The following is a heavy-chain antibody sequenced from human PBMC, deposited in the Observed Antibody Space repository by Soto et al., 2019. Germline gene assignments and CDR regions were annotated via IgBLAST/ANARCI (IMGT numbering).Heavy chain of an antibody. J-gene: IGHJ6*02. V-gene: IGHV4-31*03. CDR2: IYYSGST. CDR1: GGSISSGGYY. Sequence: PSETLSLTCTVSGGSISSGGYYWSWIRQHPGKGLEWIGYIYYSGSTYYNPSLKSRVTISIDTSKNQFSLKLSSVTAADTAVYYCARMSVSEYDFWSGYPPRAYYYYGMDVWGQGTTVTVSS. CDR3: ARMSVSEYDFWSGYPPRAYYYYGMDV. D-gene: IGHD3-3*01.